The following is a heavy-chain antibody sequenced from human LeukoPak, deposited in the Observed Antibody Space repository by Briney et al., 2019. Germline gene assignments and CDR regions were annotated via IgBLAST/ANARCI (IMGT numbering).Heavy chain of an antibody. Sequence: PGGSLRLSCAASGFTFSSCSVNWVRQAPGEGLEWVSYISSSSSTIYYADSMKGRFTISRDNAKDSLYLQMNSLKAEDTAVYCCARVLHKRNYDSSTYYGYWGQGSLVTVSS. J-gene: IGHJ4*02. CDR3: ARVLHKRNYDSSTYYGY. CDR2: ISSSSSTI. V-gene: IGHV3-48*04. D-gene: IGHD3-22*01. CDR1: GFTFSSCS.